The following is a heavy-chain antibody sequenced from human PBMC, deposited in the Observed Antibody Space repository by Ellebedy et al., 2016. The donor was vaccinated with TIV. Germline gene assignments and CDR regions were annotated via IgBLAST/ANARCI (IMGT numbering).Heavy chain of an antibody. J-gene: IGHJ4*02. CDR3: ARGRLSPSYYYDSSGYYSLSFDY. CDR2: IGTAGET. Sequence: PGGSLRLSCAASGFTFSSYDMHWVRQATGKGLEWVSAIGTAGETYYPGSVKGRFTISRENAKNSLYLQMNSLRAGDTAVYYCARGRLSPSYYYDSSGYYSLSFDYWGQGTLVTVSS. CDR1: GFTFSSYD. D-gene: IGHD3-22*01. V-gene: IGHV3-13*01.